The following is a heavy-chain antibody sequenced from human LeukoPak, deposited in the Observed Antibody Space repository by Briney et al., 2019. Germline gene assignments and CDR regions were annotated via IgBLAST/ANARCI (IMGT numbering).Heavy chain of an antibody. CDR1: GGSISSYY. D-gene: IGHD3-9*01. CDR3: ARSKDILTGYCFDY. V-gene: IGHV4-59*01. CDR2: IYYSGST. J-gene: IGHJ4*02. Sequence: PSETLSLTCTVSGGSISSYYWSWIRQPPGKGLEWIGYIYYSGSTNYNPSLKSRVTISVDTSKNHSLKVTSVTAADTAVYYCARSKDILTGYCFDYWGQGTLVTVSS.